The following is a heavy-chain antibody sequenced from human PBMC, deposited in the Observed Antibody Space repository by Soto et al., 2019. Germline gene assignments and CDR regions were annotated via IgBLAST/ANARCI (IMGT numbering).Heavy chain of an antibody. V-gene: IGHV3-13*05. CDR1: GFTFSNYD. Sequence: EVQLVESGGGLVQPGGSLRLSCEASGFTFSNYDMHWVRQGTGKGLEWVSGISAAGDPDYADSVEGRFTISRENAQNSAFLQMINLRVGDSAVYYCARTDRDFYGLDVWGQGTTVIVSS. CDR3: ARTDRDFYGLDV. CDR2: ISAAGDP. J-gene: IGHJ6*02.